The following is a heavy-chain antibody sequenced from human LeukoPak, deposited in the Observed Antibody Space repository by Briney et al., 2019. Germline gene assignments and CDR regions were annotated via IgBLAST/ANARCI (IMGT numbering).Heavy chain of an antibody. CDR1: GFTFSDYY. CDR2: ISSSGSTI. J-gene: IGHJ4*02. V-gene: IGHV3-11*01. D-gene: IGHD3-9*01. Sequence: GGSLRLSCAASGFTFSDYYMSWIRQTPGKGLEWVSYISSSGSTIYYADSVKGRFTISRDNAKNSLYLQMNSLRAEDTAVYYCARDSDILTGYQDYWGQGTLVTVSS. CDR3: ARDSDILTGYQDY.